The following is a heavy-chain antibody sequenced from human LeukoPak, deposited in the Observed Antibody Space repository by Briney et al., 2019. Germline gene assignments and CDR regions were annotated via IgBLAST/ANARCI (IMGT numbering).Heavy chain of an antibody. V-gene: IGHV3-30-3*01. J-gene: IGHJ6*02. CDR2: ISYDGSNK. Sequence: GGSLRLSCAASGFTFSHYAMHWVRQAPGKGLEWVAVISYDGSNKYYADSVKGRFTISRDNSKNTLYLQMNSLRAEDTAVYYCARDFRPWIYGMDVWGQGTTVTVSS. CDR1: GFTFSHYA. CDR3: ARDFRPWIYGMDV. D-gene: IGHD1-1*01.